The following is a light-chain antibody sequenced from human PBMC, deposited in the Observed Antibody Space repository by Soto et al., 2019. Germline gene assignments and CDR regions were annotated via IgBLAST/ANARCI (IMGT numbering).Light chain of an antibody. CDR1: QNINAW. Sequence: DIQMPQSPSTLSASVGDSVTITCRTSQNINAWLAWYQQRPGQAPKLLIYDASTVQSGVPSRFSGSVSGTEFTLTISSLQPEDSATYYCQHYRLYSPWTFGQGTKVDIK. CDR3: QHYRLYSPWT. CDR2: DAS. J-gene: IGKJ1*01. V-gene: IGKV1-5*01.